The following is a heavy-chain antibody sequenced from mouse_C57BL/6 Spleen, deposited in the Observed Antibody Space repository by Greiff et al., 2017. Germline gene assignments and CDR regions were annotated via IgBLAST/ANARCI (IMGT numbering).Heavy chain of an antibody. CDR3: ASQEGIYDGYYWYFDV. Sequence: SGAELVKPGASVKISCKASGYAFSSYWMNWVKQRPGKGLEWIGQIYPGDGDTNYNGKFKGKATLTADKSSSTAYMQLSSLTSEDSAVYFCASQEGIYDGYYWYFDVWGTGTTVTVSS. D-gene: IGHD2-3*01. V-gene: IGHV1-80*01. CDR2: IYPGDGDT. CDR1: GYAFSSYW. J-gene: IGHJ1*03.